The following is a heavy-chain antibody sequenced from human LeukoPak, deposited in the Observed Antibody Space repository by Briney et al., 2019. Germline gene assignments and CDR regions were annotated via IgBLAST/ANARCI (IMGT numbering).Heavy chain of an antibody. J-gene: IGHJ6*03. V-gene: IGHV3-23*01. D-gene: IGHD6-13*01. CDR3: AKDSYGSSWAYYYMDV. CDR1: RFTFSSNA. Sequence: GGSLRLSCAASRFTFSSNAMGWVRQAPGKGLEWVPGISGSGGNTYYADSVKGRFTISRDNSKNTLYLQMNSLRPEDTALYYCAKDSYGSSWAYYYMDVWGTGTTVTISS. CDR2: ISGSGGNT.